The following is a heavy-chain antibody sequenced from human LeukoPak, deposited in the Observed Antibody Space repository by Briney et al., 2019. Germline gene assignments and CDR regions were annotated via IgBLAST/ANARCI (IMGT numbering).Heavy chain of an antibody. CDR2: ISYDGSNK. V-gene: IGHV3-30*04. Sequence: GGSLSLSCAASGFTFSSYAMHWVRQAPGKGREWGAVISYDGSNKYYADSVKGRFTISRDNSKNTLYLQMNSLRAEDTAVYYCARDREHQYYFDYWGQGTLVTVSS. CDR3: ARDREHQYYFDY. D-gene: IGHD1/OR15-1a*01. CDR1: GFTFSSYA. J-gene: IGHJ4*02.